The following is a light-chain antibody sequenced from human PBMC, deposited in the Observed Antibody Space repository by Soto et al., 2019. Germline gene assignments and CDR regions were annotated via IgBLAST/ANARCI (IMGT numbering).Light chain of an antibody. CDR2: GAS. CDR1: QSVSSSY. CDR3: QQYGRSPSGT. Sequence: EIGLTQSPGTLSLYPGERATLSCMASQSVSSSYLAWYQQKPGQAPRLRIYGASSRATGIPDRFSGSGSEREFTLTISRLEPEDFALYYWQQYGRSPSGTFGQGTKVEIK. V-gene: IGKV3-20*01. J-gene: IGKJ1*01.